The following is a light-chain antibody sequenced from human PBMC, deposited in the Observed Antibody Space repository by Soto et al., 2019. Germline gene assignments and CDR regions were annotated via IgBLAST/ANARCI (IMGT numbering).Light chain of an antibody. CDR2: DAS. CDR3: QQYGRP. CDR1: QSVSSY. Sequence: EIALTQSPATLSLSPGERATLSCRASQSVSSYLAWYQQNPGQAPRLLIYDASNRATGIPARFSGSGSGTDFTLTISSLEPEDSAVYYCQQYGRPFGQGTKVDIK. J-gene: IGKJ1*01. V-gene: IGKV3-11*01.